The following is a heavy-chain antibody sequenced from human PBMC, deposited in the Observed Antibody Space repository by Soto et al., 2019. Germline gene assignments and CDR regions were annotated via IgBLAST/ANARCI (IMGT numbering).Heavy chain of an antibody. CDR3: AKTVTTARLYGMDV. CDR1: A. Sequence: AMDWVRQPPGKGLEWVSAISSGSVNIYYADSVKGRFTISRDNSKSTLYLQMSGLRADDTAVYYCAKTVTTARLYGMDVWGQGTTVTVPS. V-gene: IGHV3-23*01. J-gene: IGHJ6*02. CDR2: ISSGSVNI. D-gene: IGHD4-17*01.